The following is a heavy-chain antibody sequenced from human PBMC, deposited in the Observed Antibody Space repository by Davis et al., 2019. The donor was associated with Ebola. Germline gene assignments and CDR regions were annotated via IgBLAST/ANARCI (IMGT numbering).Heavy chain of an antibody. D-gene: IGHD6-13*01. CDR1: GGSISSSSYY. CDR3: ARQEADYYYYYGMDV. J-gene: IGHJ6*04. CDR2: IYYSGST. Sequence: MPSETLSLTCTVSGGSISSSSYYWSWIRQPPGKGLEWIGSIYYSGSTYYNPSLQRRVTISVHTSKNQFSLKLSSVTAADTAVYYCARQEADYYYYYGMDVWGKGTTVTVSS. V-gene: IGHV4-39*01.